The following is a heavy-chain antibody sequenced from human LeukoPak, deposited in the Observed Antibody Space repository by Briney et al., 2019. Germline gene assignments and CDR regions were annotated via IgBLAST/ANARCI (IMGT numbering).Heavy chain of an antibody. CDR1: GDSISGSTYY. V-gene: IGHV4-39*01. D-gene: IGHD6-13*01. CDR2: IDDSGNT. CDR3: ARHGWRHLVDVWFDP. J-gene: IGHJ5*02. Sequence: SETLSLTCAGFGDSISGSTYYWGWIRQPPGKGLEWIGSIDDSGNTYYSPSLKSRVTISVDSSTNQFSLKLNSVTAADTAVYYCARHGWRHLVDVWFDPWGQGGLVTVSS.